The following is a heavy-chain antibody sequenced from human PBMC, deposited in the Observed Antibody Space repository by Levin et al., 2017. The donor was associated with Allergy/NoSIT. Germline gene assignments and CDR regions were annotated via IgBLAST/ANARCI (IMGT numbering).Heavy chain of an antibody. Sequence: SGPTLVKPTQTLTLTCTFSGFSLSTSGVGVGWIRQPPGKALEWLALIYWDDDKRYSPSLKSRLTITKDTSKNQVVLTMTNMDPVDTATYYCVHMAVAGTYYYYYIDVWGKGTTFTVSS. CDR1: GFSLSTSGVG. J-gene: IGHJ6*03. CDR3: VHMAVAGTYYYYYIDV. CDR2: IYWDDDK. V-gene: IGHV2-5*02. D-gene: IGHD6-19*01.